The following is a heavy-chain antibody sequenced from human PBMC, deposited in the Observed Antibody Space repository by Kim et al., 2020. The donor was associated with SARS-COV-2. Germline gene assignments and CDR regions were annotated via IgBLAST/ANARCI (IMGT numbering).Heavy chain of an antibody. V-gene: IGHV5-10-1*01. J-gene: IGHJ4*02. Sequence: SPSFQGHVTISADKSINTAYLQWRSLKASDTAMYYCARVINPGIVAAGDYWGQGTLVTVSS. D-gene: IGHD6-13*01. CDR3: ARVINPGIVAAGDY.